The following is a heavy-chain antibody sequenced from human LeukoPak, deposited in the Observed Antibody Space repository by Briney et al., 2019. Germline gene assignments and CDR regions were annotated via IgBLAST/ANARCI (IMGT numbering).Heavy chain of an antibody. Sequence: PSETLSLTCNVSGGSISSSTYYWGWIRQPPGKGLEWMGGISYSGNSYDNPSLKSRVNIFADTSKNQFSLKVKSVTAADTAVYYCAAVDVAVAGNDWYFDLWSRGTLVTVSS. D-gene: IGHD6-19*01. CDR1: GGSISSSTYY. V-gene: IGHV4-39*01. J-gene: IGHJ2*01. CDR2: ISYSGNS. CDR3: AAVDVAVAGNDWYFDL.